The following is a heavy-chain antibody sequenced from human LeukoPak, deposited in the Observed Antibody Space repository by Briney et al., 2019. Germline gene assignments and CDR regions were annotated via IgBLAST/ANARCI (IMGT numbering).Heavy chain of an antibody. V-gene: IGHV3-53*01. D-gene: IGHD4-11*01. J-gene: IGHJ4*02. Sequence: PGGSLRLSCAASGFTVSSYYMSWVRQAPGKGLEWVSVIYSGGSTYYADSVKGRFTISRDNSKNTLYLQMNSLRAEDTAVYYCARGGLQRPFDYWGQGTLVTVSS. CDR3: ARGGLQRPFDY. CDR2: IYSGGST. CDR1: GFTVSSYY.